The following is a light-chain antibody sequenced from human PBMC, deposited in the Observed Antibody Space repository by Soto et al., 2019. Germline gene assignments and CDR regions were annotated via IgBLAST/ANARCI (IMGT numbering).Light chain of an antibody. CDR1: SSNIGPGYA. CDR3: QSYDSSLSGVV. Sequence: QSVLTQPPSVSGAPGQRVTISCTGSSSNIGPGYAVHWYQQLPGTAPKLLIFGNNNRPSGVPDRFSGSKSGTSASLAITGLQAEDEADYYCQSYDSSLSGVVFGGGTKLTVL. V-gene: IGLV1-40*01. J-gene: IGLJ2*01. CDR2: GNN.